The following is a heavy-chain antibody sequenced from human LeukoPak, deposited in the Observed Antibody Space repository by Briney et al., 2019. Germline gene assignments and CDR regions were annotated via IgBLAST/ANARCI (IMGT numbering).Heavy chain of an antibody. V-gene: IGHV1-69*04. D-gene: IGHD3-10*01. Sequence: ASVKVSCKASGGTFSSYAISWVRQAPGQGLEWMGRIIPILGIANYAQKFQGRVTITADKSTSTAYMELSSLRSEDTAVYYCYGWFGETHSPRFDYWGQGTLVTVSS. CDR3: YGWFGETHSPRFDY. CDR1: GGTFSSYA. J-gene: IGHJ4*02. CDR2: IIPILGIA.